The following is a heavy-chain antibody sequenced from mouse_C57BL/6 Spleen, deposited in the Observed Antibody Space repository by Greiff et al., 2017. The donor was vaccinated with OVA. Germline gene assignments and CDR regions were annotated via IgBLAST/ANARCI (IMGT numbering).Heavy chain of an antibody. D-gene: IGHD2-5*01. CDR2: IDPNSGGT. CDR1: GYTFTSYW. J-gene: IGHJ3*01. V-gene: IGHV1-72*01. CDR3: AREGYSTDGPWFAY. Sequence: QVQLQQPGAELVKPGASVKLSCKASGYTFTSYWMHWVKQRPGRGLEWIGRIDPNSGGTKYNEKFKSKATLTVDKPSSTAYMQLSSLTSEDSAVYYCAREGYSTDGPWFAYWGQGTLVTVSA.